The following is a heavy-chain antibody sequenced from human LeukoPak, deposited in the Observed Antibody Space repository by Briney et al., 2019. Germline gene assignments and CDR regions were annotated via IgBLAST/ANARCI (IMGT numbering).Heavy chain of an antibody. CDR3: AKDLRSGYYYDSTLDY. J-gene: IGHJ4*02. Sequence: PGRSLRLSCAASGLTFSSYGMHWVRQAPGKGLEWVAVIWYDGSNKYYADSVKGRFTISRDNSKNTLYLQMNSLRAEDTAVYYCAKDLRSGYYYDSTLDYWGQGTLLTVSS. D-gene: IGHD3-22*01. CDR1: GLTFSSYG. V-gene: IGHV3-33*06. CDR2: IWYDGSNK.